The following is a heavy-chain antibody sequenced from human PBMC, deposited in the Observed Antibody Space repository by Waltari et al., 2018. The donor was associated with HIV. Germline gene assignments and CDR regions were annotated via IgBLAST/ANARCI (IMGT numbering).Heavy chain of an antibody. V-gene: IGHV3-7*01. CDR2: IKQDGSEK. CDR1: GFTFRNYW. J-gene: IGHJ4*02. Sequence: EVQLVASGGGLVQPGGSLRLSCAASGFTFRNYWMGWVRQAPGKGLEWVANIKQDGSEKYFVDSVKGRFTISRDNAKNSLYLQMNSLRAEDTAVYYCARDRCSSTSCFFDYWGQGTLVTVSS. CDR3: ARDRCSSTSCFFDY. D-gene: IGHD2-2*01.